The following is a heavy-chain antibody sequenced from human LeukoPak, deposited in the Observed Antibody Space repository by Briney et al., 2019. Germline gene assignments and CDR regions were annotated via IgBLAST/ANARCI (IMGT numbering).Heavy chain of an antibody. CDR1: GYTFTVYF. D-gene: IGHD3-3*01. CDR3: ARDHPYYDFWSGYGSYFDY. V-gene: IGHV1-69*13. J-gene: IGHJ4*02. Sequence: GTSVKVSCKASGYTFTVYFMHWVRQAPGQGLEWMGGIIPIFGTANYAQKFQGRVTITADESTSTAYMELSSLRSEDTAVYYCARDHPYYDFWSGYGSYFDYWGQGTLVTVSS. CDR2: IIPIFGTA.